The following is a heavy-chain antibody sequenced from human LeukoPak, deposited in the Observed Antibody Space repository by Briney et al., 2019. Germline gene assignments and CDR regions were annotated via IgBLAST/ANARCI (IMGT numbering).Heavy chain of an antibody. CDR3: ATPSRGYSGYDYYFDY. CDR2: IKQDGSEK. J-gene: IGHJ4*02. V-gene: IGHV3-7*01. Sequence: SGGSLRLSCAASGFTFSSYWMSWVRQAPGKGLEWVANIKQDGSEKYYVDSVKVRFTISRDNAKNSLYLQMNSLRAEDTAVYYCATPSRGYSGYDYYFDYWGQGTLVTVSS. D-gene: IGHD5-12*01. CDR1: GFTFSSYW.